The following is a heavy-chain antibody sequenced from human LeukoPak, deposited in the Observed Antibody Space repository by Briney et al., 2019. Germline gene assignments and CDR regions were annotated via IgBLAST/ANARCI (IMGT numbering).Heavy chain of an antibody. D-gene: IGHD2-2*01. J-gene: IGHJ3*01. CDR1: GFTFSSYA. V-gene: IGHV3-66*01. CDR3: ASSTEGAFDF. Sequence: PGGSLRLSCAASGFTFSSYAMSWVRQAPGQGLEWVSFIYSGGSTFYADSVKGRFTISRDTSKNTLYLQMNSLRAEDTAVFYCASSTEGAFDFWGQGTMVTVSS. CDR2: IYSGGST.